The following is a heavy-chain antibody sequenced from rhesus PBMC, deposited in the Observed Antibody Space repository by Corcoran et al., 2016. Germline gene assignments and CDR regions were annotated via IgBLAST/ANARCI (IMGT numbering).Heavy chain of an antibody. Sequence: QVHLVQSGAEVKKLGSSVKVSCKASGYTFTDYYMHWVRQAPRQGLECMGWINHYNGNTTYAQKFQGTVTMTRDTSTSTAYMELSSLSSEDTAVYYCARVPLSPYLDWLLSYFDYWGQGVLVTVSS. D-gene: IGHD3-3*01. J-gene: IGHJ4*01. CDR3: ARVPLSPYLDWLLSYFDY. CDR1: GYTFTDYY. CDR2: INHYNGNT. V-gene: IGHV1S2*01.